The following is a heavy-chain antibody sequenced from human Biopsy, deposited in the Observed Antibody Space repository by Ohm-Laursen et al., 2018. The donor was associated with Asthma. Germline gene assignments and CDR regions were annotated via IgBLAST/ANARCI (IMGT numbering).Heavy chain of an antibody. D-gene: IGHD3-22*01. CDR1: GGSISVSNW. CDR2: IYHRENA. V-gene: IGHV4-4*01. CDR3: ARVRGAFYESSVKNAFDV. J-gene: IGHJ3*01. Sequence: PGTLSLTCDVSGGSISVSNWWSWVRQPPGRGLEWIGQIYHRENANYNPSLQSRVTMSVDKSKNQFSLKLTSVTAADTAVYFCARVRGAFYESSVKNAFDVWGQGTMVTVSS.